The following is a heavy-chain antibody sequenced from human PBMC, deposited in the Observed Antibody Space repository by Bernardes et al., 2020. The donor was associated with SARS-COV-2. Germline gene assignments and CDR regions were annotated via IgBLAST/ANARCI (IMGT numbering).Heavy chain of an antibody. CDR3: ARLAGNFWSGYYVDY. V-gene: IGHV4-4*07. CDR1: GGSISSYY. J-gene: IGHJ4*02. D-gene: IGHD3-3*01. CDR2: IYTSGST. Sequence: SETLSLTCTVSGGSISSYYWSWIRQPAGKGLEWIGRIYTSGSTNYNPSLKSRVTMSVDTSKNQFSLKLSSVTAADTAVYYCARLAGNFWSGYYVDYWGQGTLVTGSS.